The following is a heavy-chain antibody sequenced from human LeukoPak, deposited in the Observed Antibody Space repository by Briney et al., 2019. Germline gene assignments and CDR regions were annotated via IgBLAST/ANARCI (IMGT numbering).Heavy chain of an antibody. CDR2: IYYSGST. CDR1: GGSISSYY. V-gene: IGHV4-59*12. D-gene: IGHD6-13*01. J-gene: IGHJ5*02. CDR3: AREVIEWWIYSSSWSDSPNWFDP. Sequence: PSETLSLTCTVSGGSISSYYWSWIRQPPGKGLEWIGYIYYSGSTNYNPSLKSRVTISVDTSKNQFSLKLSSVTAADTAVYYCAREVIEWWIYSSSWSDSPNWFDPWGQGTLVTVSS.